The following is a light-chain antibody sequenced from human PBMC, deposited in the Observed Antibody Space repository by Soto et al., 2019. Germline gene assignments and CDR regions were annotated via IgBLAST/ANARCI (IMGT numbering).Light chain of an antibody. Sequence: QSVLTQPPSASGNPGQRVTISCSGSSSNIGSNPVNWYQQLPGTAPKLLIHSNNQRPSGVPDRFSDSKSGTSASLAISGLQSEDEADYYCAAWDDRLNGPVFGGGTKLTVL. CDR1: SSNIGSNP. CDR3: AAWDDRLNGPV. V-gene: IGLV1-44*01. J-gene: IGLJ2*01. CDR2: SNN.